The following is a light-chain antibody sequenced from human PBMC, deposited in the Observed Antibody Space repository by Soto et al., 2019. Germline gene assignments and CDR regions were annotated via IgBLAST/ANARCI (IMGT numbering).Light chain of an antibody. CDR2: DVG. CDR3: SSYSTTTSHV. CDR1: SSDVGAYNY. Sequence: QSALTQPASVSGSPGQSIAISCTGSSSDVGAYNYVSWFQQHPGKAPKLMIYDVGSRPSGVSNRFSGSKSGNTASLTISGLQAEDEADYYCSSYSTTTSHVFGTGSKLTVL. V-gene: IGLV2-14*03. J-gene: IGLJ1*01.